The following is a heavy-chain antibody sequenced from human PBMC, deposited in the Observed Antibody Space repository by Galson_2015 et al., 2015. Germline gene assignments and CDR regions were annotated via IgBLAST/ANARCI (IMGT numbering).Heavy chain of an antibody. CDR1: GVTFRDYG. J-gene: IGHJ6*04. D-gene: IGHD5-12*01. CDR3: ARDGAGVLRSLDD. CDR2: ISNGGSTI. Sequence: SLRLSCAASGVTFRDYGMNWVRQAPGKGLEWITYISNGGSTIYYADSVKGRFTISRDNSKNSLYLQMNSLRAEDTAVYYCARDGAGVLRSLDDWGKGTPVTVSS. V-gene: IGHV3-48*01.